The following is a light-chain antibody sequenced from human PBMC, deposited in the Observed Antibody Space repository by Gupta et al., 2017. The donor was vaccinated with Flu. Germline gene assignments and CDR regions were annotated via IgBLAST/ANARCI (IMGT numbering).Light chain of an antibody. CDR1: ALPKQY. CDR3: QSADSSGTYHVV. Sequence: SSELTQPPSVSVSPGQTARITCSGDALPKQYAYWYQQKPGQAPLQVIYKDSERPSGIPDRFSCASSGTTATFTISGVQAEDEADYYCQSADSSGTYHVVFGGGTKLTVL. V-gene: IGLV3-25*02. CDR2: KDS. J-gene: IGLJ2*01.